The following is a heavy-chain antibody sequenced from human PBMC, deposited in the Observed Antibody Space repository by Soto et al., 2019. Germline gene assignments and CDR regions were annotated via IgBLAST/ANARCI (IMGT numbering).Heavy chain of an antibody. D-gene: IGHD3-10*01. V-gene: IGHV3-48*03. Sequence: PGRSLRLSCAASGFTFSDFEMNWVRQAPGKGLEWVAYISSGGSTIHYADSVRGRVTISRDNAKNSLSLQMSSLRAEDTGVYYCASSMVRGRNYFNYGMDVWGQGTTVTVSS. CDR3: ASSMVRGRNYFNYGMDV. CDR1: GFTFSDFE. CDR2: ISSGGSTI. J-gene: IGHJ6*02.